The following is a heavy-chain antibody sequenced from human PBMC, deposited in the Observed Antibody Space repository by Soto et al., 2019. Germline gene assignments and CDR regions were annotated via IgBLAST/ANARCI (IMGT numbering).Heavy chain of an antibody. D-gene: IGHD3-16*01. CDR1: GGSISSGGYY. J-gene: IGHJ4*02. Sequence: QVQLQESGPGLVKPSQTLSLTCTVSGGSISSGGYYWSWIRQHPGKGLEWSGYIYYSGSTYYNPSLRSRVTISVDTSKNQFSLELSSVTAADTAVYYCARAQGRFGQDGGVISYWGQGTLVTVSS. V-gene: IGHV4-31*03. CDR2: IYYSGST. CDR3: ARAQGRFGQDGGVISY.